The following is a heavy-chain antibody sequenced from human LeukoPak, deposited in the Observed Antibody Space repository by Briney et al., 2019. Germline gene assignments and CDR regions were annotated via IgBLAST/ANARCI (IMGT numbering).Heavy chain of an antibody. CDR2: IKGDGSST. Sequence: GGSLRLSCAASGFTFSSYWMHWVRQAPGKGLVWVSLIKGDGSSTIYADSVKGRFTISRDNAKNTLYLQMNSLRAEDSAVYYCARDRYYSMDVWGQGTTVTVSS. CDR1: GFTFSSYW. J-gene: IGHJ6*02. CDR3: ARDRYYSMDV. V-gene: IGHV3-74*01.